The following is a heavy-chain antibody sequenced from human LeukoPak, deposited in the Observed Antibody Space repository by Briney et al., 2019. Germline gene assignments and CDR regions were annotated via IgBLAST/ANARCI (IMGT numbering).Heavy chain of an antibody. J-gene: IGHJ4*02. CDR3: ARSPDYDFWSGFDY. CDR2: INWNGGST. Sequence: GGSLRLSCAASGFTFDDYGMSWVRQAPGKGLEWVSGINWNGGSTGYADSVKGRFTISRDNAKNSLYLQMNSLRAEDTALYHCARSPDYDFWSGFDYWGQGTLVTVSS. D-gene: IGHD3-3*01. CDR1: GFTFDDYG. V-gene: IGHV3-20*01.